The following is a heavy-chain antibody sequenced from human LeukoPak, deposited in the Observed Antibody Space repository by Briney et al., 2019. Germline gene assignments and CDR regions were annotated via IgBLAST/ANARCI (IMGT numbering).Heavy chain of an antibody. D-gene: IGHD4-17*01. V-gene: IGHV4-30-2*01. CDR2: IFHSGNT. CDR3: AREGTTVNAFDY. CDR1: GDSINIGDYS. Sequence: PSQTLSLTCAVSGDSINIGDYSWSWIRQPPGKGLEWIGYIFHSGNTCYNPSLKRRVTISVDRSKNQFSLKLSSVTAADTAVYYCAREGTTVNAFDYWGQGTLVTVSS. J-gene: IGHJ4*02.